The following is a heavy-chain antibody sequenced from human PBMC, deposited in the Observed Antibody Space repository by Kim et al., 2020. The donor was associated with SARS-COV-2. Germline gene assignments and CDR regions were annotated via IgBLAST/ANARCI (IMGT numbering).Heavy chain of an antibody. Sequence: SVKVSCKASGGTFSSYAISWVRQAPGQGLEWMGGIIPIFGTANYAQKFQGRVTITADESTSTAYMELSSLRSEDTAVYYCASRGITLFGGPRPGGGYAPLDYWGQGTLVTVSS. CDR1: GGTFSSYA. CDR3: ASRGITLFGGPRPGGGYAPLDY. D-gene: IGHD3-3*01. V-gene: IGHV1-69*13. J-gene: IGHJ4*02. CDR2: IIPIFGTA.